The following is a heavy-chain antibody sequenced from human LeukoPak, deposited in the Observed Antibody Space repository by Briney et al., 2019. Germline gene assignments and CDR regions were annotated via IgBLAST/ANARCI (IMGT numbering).Heavy chain of an antibody. V-gene: IGHV1-8*03. CDR1: GYTFTRYD. J-gene: IGHJ6*03. Sequence: ASVKVSCKASGYTFTRYDINWVRQATGPGLGWMGWMNPNSGNTGYAQKFQDRVTITRDTSMSTAYMELSSLRSEHTAVYYCARAERRSYDFWGDQHYYYMDVWGEGTTVTVSS. CDR2: MNPNSGNT. D-gene: IGHD3-3*01. CDR3: ARAERRSYDFWGDQHYYYMDV.